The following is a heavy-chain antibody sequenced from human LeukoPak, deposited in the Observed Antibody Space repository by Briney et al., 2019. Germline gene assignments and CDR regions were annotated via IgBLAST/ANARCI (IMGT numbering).Heavy chain of an antibody. Sequence: SETLSLTCAVYGGSFSGYYWGWIRQPPGKGLEWIGEINHSGSTNYNPSLKSRVTISVDTSKNQFSLKLSSVTAADTAVYYCATTRGYSYGLGYWGQGTLVTVSS. D-gene: IGHD5-18*01. CDR2: INHSGST. CDR1: GGSFSGYY. V-gene: IGHV4-34*01. J-gene: IGHJ4*02. CDR3: ATTRGYSYGLGY.